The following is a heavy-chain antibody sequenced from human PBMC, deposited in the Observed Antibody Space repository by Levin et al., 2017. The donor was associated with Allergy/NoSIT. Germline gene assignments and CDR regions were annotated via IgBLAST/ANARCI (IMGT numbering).Heavy chain of an antibody. CDR2: IYYSGST. J-gene: IGHJ4*02. CDR3: ASRLRWSYAIDY. D-gene: IGHD2-8*01. CDR1: GGSVSSSTSY. Sequence: SETLSLTCSVSGGSVSSSTSYWNWIRQPPGKGLEWIGYIYYSGSTNYNPSLKSRITISADTSKTQFSLKLSSVTAAATAMYYCASRLRWSYAIDYWGQGTPVTVSS. V-gene: IGHV4-61*01.